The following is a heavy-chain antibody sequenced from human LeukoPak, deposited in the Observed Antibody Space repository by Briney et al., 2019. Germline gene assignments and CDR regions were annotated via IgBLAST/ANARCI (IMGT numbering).Heavy chain of an antibody. V-gene: IGHV3-21*01. J-gene: IGHJ6*03. Sequence: GGSLRLSCAASGFTFSSYSMNWVRQAPGKGLEWVSSISSSSSYIYYADSVKGRFTISRDNAKNSLYLQINSLRAEDTAVYCCARDPYSGGYGDYYYYYMDVWGKGTTVTISS. D-gene: IGHD1-26*01. CDR1: GFTFSSYS. CDR2: ISSSSSYI. CDR3: ARDPYSGGYGDYYYYYMDV.